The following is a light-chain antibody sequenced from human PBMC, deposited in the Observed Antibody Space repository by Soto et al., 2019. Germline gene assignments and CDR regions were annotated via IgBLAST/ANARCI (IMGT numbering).Light chain of an antibody. Sequence: DVQMTQSPSSVSASVGDRVTITCRASQGISSWLAWYQQKPRRAPKLLIYAASRLEGGASSTTTGSRSGTYCTLTSTVLHSEDVARYYWQQVNRYTVSVVEGTKVDIK. V-gene: IGKV1-12*01. CDR1: QGISSW. J-gene: IGKJ4*01. CDR2: AAS. CDR3: QQVNRYTVS.